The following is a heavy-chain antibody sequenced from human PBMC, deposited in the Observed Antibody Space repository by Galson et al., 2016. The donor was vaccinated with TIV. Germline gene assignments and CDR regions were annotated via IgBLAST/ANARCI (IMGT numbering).Heavy chain of an antibody. CDR3: AKEPGPNPSYYYVVDV. V-gene: IGHV3-23*01. Sequence: SLRLSCAASGVTFSSYAMSWVRQAPGKGLEWVSSISGSGGNTYYANSVKGRFTISRDNSKNTLYLQINSLRAEDTAIYYCAKEPGPNPSYYYVVDVWGQGTTVTVSS. CDR2: ISGSGGNT. CDR1: GVTFSSYA. D-gene: IGHD1-14*01. J-gene: IGHJ6*02.